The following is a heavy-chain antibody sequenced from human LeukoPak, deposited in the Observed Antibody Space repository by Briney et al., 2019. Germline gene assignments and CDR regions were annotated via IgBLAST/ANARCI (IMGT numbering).Heavy chain of an antibody. V-gene: IGHV1-18*01. CDR3: ARDWDGRGVGDF. J-gene: IGHJ4*02. D-gene: IGHD3-10*02. CDR2: ISAYNGDT. Sequence: ASVKVSCKASGYTFTSHPISWVRQAPGQGLEWMGWISAYNGDTKYAQKFQGRVTMTTDTSTTTAYMGLKSLRSDDTAVYYCARDWDGRGVGDFWGQGTLVTVSS. CDR1: GYTFTSHP.